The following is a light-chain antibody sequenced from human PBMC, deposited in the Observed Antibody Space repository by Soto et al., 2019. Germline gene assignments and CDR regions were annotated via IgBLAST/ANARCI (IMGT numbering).Light chain of an antibody. V-gene: IGKV1-5*01. CDR2: DAS. CDR1: QSISSW. J-gene: IGKJ2*01. CDR3: QKYNSYSQT. Sequence: DIQMTQSPSTLSASVGDRVTITCRASQSISSWLAWYQQKPGKAPKLLIYDASSLESGVPSRFSGSGSGTEFPLTISSLQPDDFPTYYCQKYNSYSQTFGQGTKLEIK.